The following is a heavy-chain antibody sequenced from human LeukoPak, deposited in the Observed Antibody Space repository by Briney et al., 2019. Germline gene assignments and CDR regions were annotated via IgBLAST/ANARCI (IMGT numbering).Heavy chain of an antibody. V-gene: IGHV3-11*01. CDR3: ARDVAIAVAANPVDY. D-gene: IGHD6-19*01. J-gene: IGHJ4*02. CDR2: ISSSGSTI. CDR1: GFTFSDYY. Sequence: RGSLSLSCAASGFTFSDYYMSWIGQAAGQGLECVSYISSSGSTIYYADSVKGRFTISRDNAKNSLYLQMNSLRAEDTAVYYCARDVAIAVAANPVDYWGQGTLVTVSS.